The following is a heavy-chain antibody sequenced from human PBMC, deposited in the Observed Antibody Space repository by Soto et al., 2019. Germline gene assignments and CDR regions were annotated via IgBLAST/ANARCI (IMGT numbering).Heavy chain of an antibody. V-gene: IGHV3-23*01. J-gene: IGHJ4*02. CDR1: GFTFNNYA. D-gene: IGHD1-26*01. CDR2: ISGGGGGT. Sequence: PGGSLRLSCAASGFTFNNYAMTWVRQAPGKGLEWVAAISGGGGGTYYADPVKGRFTISRDNSKNTLHLQMNNLGAEDTAIYYCARRGSGSYYDYWGQGTLVTVSS. CDR3: ARRGSGSYYDY.